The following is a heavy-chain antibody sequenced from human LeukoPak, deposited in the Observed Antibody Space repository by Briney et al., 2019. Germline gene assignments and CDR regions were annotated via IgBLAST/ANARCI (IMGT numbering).Heavy chain of an antibody. CDR3: AREGPCRADDY. CDR1: GFTFSSYW. CDR2: IKQDGREK. V-gene: IGHV3-7*01. J-gene: IGHJ4*02. Sequence: GGSLRLSCAASGFTFSSYWMSWVRQAPGKGLEWVANIKQDGREKYYVGSVKGRFTISRDNAKNSLYLQMNSLRAEDTAVYYCAREGPCRADDYWGQGTLVTVSS.